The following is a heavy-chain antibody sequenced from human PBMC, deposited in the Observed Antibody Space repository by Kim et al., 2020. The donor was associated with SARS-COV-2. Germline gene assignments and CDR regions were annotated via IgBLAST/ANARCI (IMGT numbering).Heavy chain of an antibody. J-gene: IGHJ3*02. CDR1: GFTFSSYA. D-gene: IGHD3-9*01. Sequence: GGSLRLSCAASGFTFSSYAMSWVRQAPGKGLEWVSAISGSGGSTYYADSVKGRFTISRDNSKNTLYLQMNSLRAEDTAVYYCAKKGGYFDWFPGAFDIWGQGTMVTVSS. V-gene: IGHV3-23*01. CDR2: ISGSGGST. CDR3: AKKGGYFDWFPGAFDI.